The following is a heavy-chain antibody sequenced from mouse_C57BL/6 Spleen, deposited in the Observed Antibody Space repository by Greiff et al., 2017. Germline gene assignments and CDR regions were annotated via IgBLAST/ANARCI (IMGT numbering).Heavy chain of an antibody. Sequence: VQLQQSGAELARPGASVKLSCKASGYTFTSYGISWVKQRTGQGLEWIGEIFPRSGNTYYNEKFKGHATLTAYKYSSTAYMELRSLASEDSAVYFCARKDFDYWGQGTTLTVSS. CDR3: ARKDFDY. J-gene: IGHJ2*01. CDR1: GYTFTSYG. CDR2: IFPRSGNT. V-gene: IGHV1-81*01.